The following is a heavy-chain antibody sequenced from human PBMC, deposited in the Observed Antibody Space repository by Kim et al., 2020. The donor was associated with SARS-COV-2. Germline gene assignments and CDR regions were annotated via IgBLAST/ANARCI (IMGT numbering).Heavy chain of an antibody. Sequence: ASVKVSCKASGYTFTSYGISWVRQAPGQGLEWMGWISAYNGNTNYAQKLQGRVTMTTDTSTSTAYMELRSLRSDDTAVYYCVEYYDSPRGYYFDYWGQGTLVTVSS. CDR3: VEYYDSPRGYYFDY. CDR1: GYTFTSYG. J-gene: IGHJ4*02. D-gene: IGHD3-22*01. V-gene: IGHV1-18*01. CDR2: ISAYNGNT.